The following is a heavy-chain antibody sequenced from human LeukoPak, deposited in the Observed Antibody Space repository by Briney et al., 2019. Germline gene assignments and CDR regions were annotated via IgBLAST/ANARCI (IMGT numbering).Heavy chain of an antibody. CDR3: AKVSGYSSSSASGY. D-gene: IGHD6-6*01. CDR1: GFTFSSFA. Sequence: GSLRLSCAASGFTFSSFAMSWVRQAPGKGLEWVSAISGSGGSTYYADSVKGRFTISRDNSKNTLYLQMNSLRAEDTAVYYCAKVSGYSSSSASGYWGQGTLVTVSS. CDR2: ISGSGGST. V-gene: IGHV3-23*01. J-gene: IGHJ4*02.